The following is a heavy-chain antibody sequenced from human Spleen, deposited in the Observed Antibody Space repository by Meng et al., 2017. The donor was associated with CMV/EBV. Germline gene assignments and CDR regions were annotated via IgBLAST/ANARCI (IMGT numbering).Heavy chain of an antibody. CDR3: AREVADTEDAFDI. D-gene: IGHD6-19*01. CDR2: INHSGST. J-gene: IGHJ3*02. Sequence: SETLSLTCAVYGGSFSGYSWSWIRQPPGKGLEWIGEINHSGSTNYNPSLKSRVTISVDTSKNQFSLKLSSVTAADTAVYYCAREVADTEDAFDIWGQGTMVTVSS. V-gene: IGHV4-34*01. CDR1: GGSFSGYS.